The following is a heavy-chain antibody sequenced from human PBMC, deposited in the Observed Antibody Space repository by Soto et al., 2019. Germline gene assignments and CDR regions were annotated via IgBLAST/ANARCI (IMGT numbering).Heavy chain of an antibody. J-gene: IGHJ6*02. Sequence: RASVKVSCKASGYTFTSYYMHWVRQAPGQGLEWIGIINPSGGSTSYAQKFQGRVTMTRDTSTSTVYMELSSLRSEDTAVYYCARGDFWSGYYTGYYYYGMDVWGQGTTVTVSS. D-gene: IGHD3-3*01. CDR2: INPSGGST. V-gene: IGHV1-46*01. CDR1: GYTFTSYY. CDR3: ARGDFWSGYYTGYYYYGMDV.